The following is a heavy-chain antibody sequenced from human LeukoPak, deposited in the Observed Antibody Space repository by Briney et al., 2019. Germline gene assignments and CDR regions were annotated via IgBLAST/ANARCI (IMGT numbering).Heavy chain of an antibody. D-gene: IGHD2-2*01. CDR2: ISSSGSTI. V-gene: IGHV3-11*01. Sequence: PGGSLRLSCAASRFTFSDYYMSWIRQAPGKGLEWVSYISSSGSTIYYADSVKGRFTISRDNAKNSLYLQMNSLRAEDTAVYYCARGQYRLPQRDAFDIWGQGTMVTVSS. CDR1: RFTFSDYY. J-gene: IGHJ3*02. CDR3: ARGQYRLPQRDAFDI.